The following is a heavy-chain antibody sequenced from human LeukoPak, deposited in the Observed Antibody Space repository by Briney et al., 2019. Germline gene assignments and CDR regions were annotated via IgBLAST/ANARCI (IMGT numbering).Heavy chain of an antibody. CDR3: SRDRDYYESSGYWTPLDY. CDR2: LYTSGST. Sequence: SETLPLTRTVSGGSISRYHWRWIRQPAGKGLAWIGRLYTSGSTNYNPSLKSRVTMSGDTSKNQLSLKLISVTAADTAVYYCSRDRDYYESSGYWTPLDYWGQGTLVTVSS. CDR1: GGSISRYH. V-gene: IGHV4-4*07. D-gene: IGHD3-22*01. J-gene: IGHJ4*02.